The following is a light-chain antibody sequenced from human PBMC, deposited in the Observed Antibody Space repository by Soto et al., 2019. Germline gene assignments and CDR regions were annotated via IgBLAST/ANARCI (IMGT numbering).Light chain of an antibody. CDR1: QSVLNNSNNKNH. V-gene: IGKV4-1*01. Sequence: DIVMTQSPDFLTVSLGERATINCKSSQSVLNNSNNKNHLAWYQQKPGQPPKLLIFWASTRESGVPDRFSGSESWTDFTLTISSLQAEDVAVYYCQQYYSTPLTFGGGTKVDIK. CDR3: QQYYSTPLT. J-gene: IGKJ4*01. CDR2: WAS.